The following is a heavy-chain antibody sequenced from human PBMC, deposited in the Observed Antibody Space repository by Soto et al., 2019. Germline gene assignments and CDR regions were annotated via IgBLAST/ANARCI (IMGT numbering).Heavy chain of an antibody. CDR2: IYYSGST. J-gene: IGHJ4*02. CDR1: GGSISSSSYY. CDR3: ARLEGRRIKLELRDY. D-gene: IGHD1-7*01. Sequence: SETLSLTCTVSGGSISSSSYYWGWIRQPPGKGLEWIGSIYYSGSTYYNPSLKSRVTISVDTSKNQFSLKLSSVTAADTAVYYCARLEGRRIKLELRDYWGQGTLVTVSS. V-gene: IGHV4-39*01.